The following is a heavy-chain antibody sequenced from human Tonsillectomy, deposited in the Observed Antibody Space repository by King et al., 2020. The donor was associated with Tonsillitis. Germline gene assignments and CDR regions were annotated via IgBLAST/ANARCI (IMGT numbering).Heavy chain of an antibody. V-gene: IGHV3-30*02. CDR3: VKDHESSGWYFSGMYSYYGMDV. Sequence: VQLVESGGGVVQPGGSLRLSCAASGFTFSNSGMHWVRQAPGKGLEWVAFIRYDGSNKDYADSVKGRFTISRDNSNNTLYLQMNSLRAEDTALYYCVKDHESSGWYFSGMYSYYGMDVWGQGTTVTVSS. CDR1: GFTFSNSG. J-gene: IGHJ6*02. CDR2: IRYDGSNK. D-gene: IGHD6-19*01.